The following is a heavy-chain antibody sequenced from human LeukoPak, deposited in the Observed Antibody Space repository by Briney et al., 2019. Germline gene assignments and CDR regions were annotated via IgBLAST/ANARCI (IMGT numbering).Heavy chain of an antibody. CDR1: AFTFDDYA. D-gene: IGHD1-26*01. V-gene: IGHV3-9*01. CDR3: AKEGDSGSYSY. J-gene: IGHJ4*02. CDR2: ISWNSGSI. Sequence: PGRSLRLSCADSAFTFDDYAMHWVRQAPGKGLEWVSGISWNSGSIGYADSVKGRFTISRDNAKNSLYLQMNSLRAEDTALYYCAKEGDSGSYSYWGQGTLVTVSS.